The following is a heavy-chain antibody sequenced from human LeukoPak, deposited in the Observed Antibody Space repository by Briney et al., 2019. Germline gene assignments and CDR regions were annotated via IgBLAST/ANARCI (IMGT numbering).Heavy chain of an antibody. CDR3: ATSGWYLLPGIY. D-gene: IGHD6-19*01. CDR1: GGSISSTNDY. Sequence: SETLSLTCTVSGGSISSTNDYWGWIRQPPGKGLEWSVSIYYIVSTYYNPSLKSLVTISVYTSKNQFSLKLSSVTAADTAVFYCATSGWYLLPGIYWGQGTLVTVSS. V-gene: IGHV4-39*01. J-gene: IGHJ4*02. CDR2: IYYIVST.